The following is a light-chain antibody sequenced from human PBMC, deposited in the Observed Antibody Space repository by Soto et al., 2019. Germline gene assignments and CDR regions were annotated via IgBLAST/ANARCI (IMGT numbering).Light chain of an antibody. CDR2: GAA. CDR3: QQHNNWPTIT. J-gene: IGKJ5*01. Sequence: EILVTHSPATLSVSPGEISTLSCRASQSITINLAWYQQKPGQAPRLLIYGAATRATGIPARFSGSGSGTEFTLTISSLKSEDYAVYYCQQHNNWPTITFGQGTRMEIK. V-gene: IGKV3D-15*01. CDR1: QSITIN.